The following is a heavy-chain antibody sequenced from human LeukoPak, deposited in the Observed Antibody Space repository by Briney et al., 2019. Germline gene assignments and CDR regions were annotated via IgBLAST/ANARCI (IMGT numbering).Heavy chain of an antibody. CDR1: GGTFSSYA. D-gene: IGHD1-14*01. J-gene: IGHJ4*02. CDR3: ARDQGEPDDY. Sequence: GASVKVSCKASGGTFSSYAISWVRQAPGQGPEWMRRIIPILGIANYAQKFQGRVTITADKSTSTAYMELSSLRSEDTAVYYCARDQGEPDDYWGQGTLVTVSS. V-gene: IGHV1-69*04. CDR2: IIPILGIA.